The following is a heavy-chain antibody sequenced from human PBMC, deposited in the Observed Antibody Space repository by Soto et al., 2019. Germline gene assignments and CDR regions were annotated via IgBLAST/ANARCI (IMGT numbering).Heavy chain of an antibody. CDR1: GGSISRSSYY. V-gene: IGHV4-39*01. D-gene: IGHD6-19*01. J-gene: IGHJ6*03. CDR3: ASYPDRDPHVAVAAYHSSLDV. CDR2: SYYSGST. Sequence: QLQLQESCPGLVKPSETLSLTCTVSGGSISRSSYYWGWIRQPPRKGLECIWSSYYSGSTYYNPFLKGRVTISVNTSTPPFSLKLSSVTAADTAVYYCASYPDRDPHVAVAAYHSSLDVWGKGTTVTVSS.